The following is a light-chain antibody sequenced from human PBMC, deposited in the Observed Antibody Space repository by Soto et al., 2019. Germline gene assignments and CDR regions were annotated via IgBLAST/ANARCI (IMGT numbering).Light chain of an antibody. CDR1: QSISSW. V-gene: IGKV1-5*03. J-gene: IGKJ1*01. Sequence: DIQMTQSPSTLSASVGDRVTITCRASQSISSWLAWYQQKPGKAPKLLIYKASSLESGVPSRFSGSGSGTEFTLTSSSLQPDDFSTYYRQQYKSFPTFGQGTKVEIK. CDR3: QQYKSFPT. CDR2: KAS.